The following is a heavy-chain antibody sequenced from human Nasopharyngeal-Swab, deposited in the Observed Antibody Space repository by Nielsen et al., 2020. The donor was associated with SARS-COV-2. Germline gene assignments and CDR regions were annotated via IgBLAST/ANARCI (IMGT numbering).Heavy chain of an antibody. Sequence: GESLKISCAASGFIFTNYAMNWVRQAPGKGLEWVGRIKSKSDGGTTDYAAPVKGRFTISRDDSNNMLYLQMNSLKTEDTAVYYCTTWYMDVWGKGTTVTVSS. CDR1: GFIFTNYA. CDR2: IKSKSDGGTT. J-gene: IGHJ6*03. V-gene: IGHV3-15*01. CDR3: TTWYMDV.